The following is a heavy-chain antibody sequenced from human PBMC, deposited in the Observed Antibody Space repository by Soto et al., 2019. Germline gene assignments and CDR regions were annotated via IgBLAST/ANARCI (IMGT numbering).Heavy chain of an antibody. D-gene: IGHD3-10*01. CDR3: AREGEYGSGFHNWFDP. J-gene: IGHJ5*02. CDR1: GGTFSSYT. V-gene: IGHV1-69*04. CDR2: IIPILGIA. Sequence: ASVKVSCKASGGTFSSYTISCVRQAPGQGLEWMGRIIPILGIANYAQKFQGRVTITADKSTSTAYMELSSLRSEDTAVYYCAREGEYGSGFHNWFDPWGQGTLVTVSS.